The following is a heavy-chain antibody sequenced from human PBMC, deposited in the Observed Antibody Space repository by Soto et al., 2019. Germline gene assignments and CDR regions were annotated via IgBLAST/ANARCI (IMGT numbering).Heavy chain of an antibody. J-gene: IGHJ1*01. D-gene: IGHD1-1*01. CDR1: GFTFDDYA. CDR2: ISWNSGSI. CDR3: AKSEGYRIAEYFQH. Sequence: EVQLVESGGGLVQPGRSLRLSCAASGFTFDDYAMHWVRQAPGKGLEWVSGISWNSGSIGYADSVKGRFTISRDNAKNSLYLQMNSLRAEDTALYYCAKSEGYRIAEYFQHWGQGTLVTVSS. V-gene: IGHV3-9*01.